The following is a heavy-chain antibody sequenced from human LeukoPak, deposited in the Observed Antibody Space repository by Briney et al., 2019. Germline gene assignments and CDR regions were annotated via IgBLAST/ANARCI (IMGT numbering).Heavy chain of an antibody. Sequence: GESLKIPCKGSGYSFTTHWIGWVRQLPGKGLEWMGLIFPGDSETIYSPSLQGQVTISADKSINTAYLRWSSLKASDTAMYYCATSESQTRFDYWGQGTLVTVSS. CDR3: ATSESQTRFDY. CDR1: GYSFTTHW. J-gene: IGHJ4*02. CDR2: IFPGDSET. V-gene: IGHV5-51*01. D-gene: IGHD1/OR15-1a*01.